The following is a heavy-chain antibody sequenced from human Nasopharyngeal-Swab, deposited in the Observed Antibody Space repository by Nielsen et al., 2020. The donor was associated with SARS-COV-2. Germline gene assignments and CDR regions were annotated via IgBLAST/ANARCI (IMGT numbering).Heavy chain of an antibody. V-gene: IGHV4-30-4*01. Sequence: SETLSLTCAVYGGSFSGYYWSWIRQPPGKGLEWIGYIYYSGSTYYNPSLKSRVTISVDTSKNQFSLKLSSVTAADTAVYYCAREYMVRGNQEPFDPWGQGTLVTVSS. J-gene: IGHJ5*02. CDR3: AREYMVRGNQEPFDP. CDR1: GGSFSGYY. D-gene: IGHD3-10*01. CDR2: IYYSGST.